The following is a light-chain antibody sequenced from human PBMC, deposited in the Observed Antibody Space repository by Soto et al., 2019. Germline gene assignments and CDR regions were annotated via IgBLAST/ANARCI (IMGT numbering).Light chain of an antibody. V-gene: IGKV3D-15*01. CDR3: QQYNSWPLLT. CDR2: GTS. J-gene: IGKJ4*01. Sequence: DIEMTQSPATLSVSAGERATLSCRASQSVSTNLAWYQQKPGQAPRLLIYGTSTRATGIPARFSGSGAGTEFTLTISSLQSEDFAVYYCQQYNSWPLLTFGGGTKVEI. CDR1: QSVSTN.